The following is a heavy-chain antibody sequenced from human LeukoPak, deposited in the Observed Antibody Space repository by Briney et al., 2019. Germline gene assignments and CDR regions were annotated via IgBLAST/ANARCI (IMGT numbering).Heavy chain of an antibody. CDR2: INSDGSST. V-gene: IGHV3-74*01. Sequence: GGSLRLSCAASGFTFSSNWMHWVRQGPGKGLLWVSRINSDGSSTYYADSVKGRFTTSRDNAKNALHLQMNSLTAEDTAVYYCVLDLFSSFAFDIWGQGTMVTVSS. D-gene: IGHD3/OR15-3a*01. CDR1: GFTFSSNW. CDR3: VLDLFSSFAFDI. J-gene: IGHJ3*02.